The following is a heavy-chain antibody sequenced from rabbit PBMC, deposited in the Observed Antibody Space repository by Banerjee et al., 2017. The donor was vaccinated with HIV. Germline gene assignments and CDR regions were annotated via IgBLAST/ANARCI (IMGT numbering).Heavy chain of an antibody. CDR2: IYIGGGNT. CDR1: GFSFSNGYV. Sequence: QEQLEESGGDLVKPEGSLTLTCTASGFSFSNGYVMCWVRQAPGKGLEWIGYIYIGGGNTDYASWAKGRFSITKTSSTTVDLKMTSLTAADTATYFCARGYAVAAGYGDGYYFNLWGPGTLVTVS. J-gene: IGHJ4*01. D-gene: IGHD6-1*01. CDR3: ARGYAVAAGYGDGYYFNL. V-gene: IGHV1S45*01.